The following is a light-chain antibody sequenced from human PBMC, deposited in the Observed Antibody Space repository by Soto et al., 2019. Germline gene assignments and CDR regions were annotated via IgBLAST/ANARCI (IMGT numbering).Light chain of an antibody. V-gene: IGLV2-8*01. CDR2: EVS. CDR3: TSYAGNNNVL. CDR1: SSDVGFYNY. Sequence: QSALTQPPSASGSPGQSVTISCTGTSSDVGFYNYVSWYQQHPGKAPKLMIYEVSTRPSGVPDRFSGSKSGNTASLTVSGLQSEDEGDYYCTSYAGNNNVLFGGGTKLTVL. J-gene: IGLJ2*01.